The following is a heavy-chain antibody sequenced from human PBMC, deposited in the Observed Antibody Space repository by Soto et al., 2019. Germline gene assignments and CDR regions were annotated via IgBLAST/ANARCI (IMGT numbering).Heavy chain of an antibody. CDR1: GFTVSNNY. J-gene: IGHJ4*02. D-gene: IGHD2-15*01. V-gene: IGHV3-53*05. CDR3: ARKTDSGGNGGF. Sequence: EVRLVETGGDLIQPGGSLRLSCAVSGFTVSNNYMYWVRQPPGKGLEWVSLIYSHGDTRYADSVRGRFTVSRDNSKNTLYLQMNSLRSDDTAVYYCARKTDSGGNGGFWGQGTLVNVSS. CDR2: IYSHGDT.